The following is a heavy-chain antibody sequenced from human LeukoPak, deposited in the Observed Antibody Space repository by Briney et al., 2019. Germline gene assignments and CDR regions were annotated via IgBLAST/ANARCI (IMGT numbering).Heavy chain of an antibody. D-gene: IGHD6-19*01. Sequence: GGSLRLSCAASGFTFSSYGMHWVRQAPGKGLEWVAFIRYDGSNKYYADSVKGRFTISRDNSKNTLYLQMNSLRAEDTAVYYCARLAVAGTDLRDYWGQGTLVTVSS. CDR3: ARLAVAGTDLRDY. CDR1: GFTFSSYG. CDR2: IRYDGSNK. J-gene: IGHJ4*02. V-gene: IGHV3-30*02.